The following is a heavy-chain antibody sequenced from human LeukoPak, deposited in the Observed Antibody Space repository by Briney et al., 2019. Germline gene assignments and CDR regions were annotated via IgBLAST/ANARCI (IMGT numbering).Heavy chain of an antibody. D-gene: IGHD3-3*01. Sequence: ASVKVSCKASGYTFTSYGVSWVRQAPGQGLEWMGWISAYNGNTNYAQKLQGRVTMTTDTSTSTAHMELRSLRSDDTAVYYCARDVVRDYDFWSGSPDAFDIWGQGTMVTVSS. CDR1: GYTFTSYG. CDR3: ARDVVRDYDFWSGSPDAFDI. CDR2: ISAYNGNT. J-gene: IGHJ3*02. V-gene: IGHV1-18*01.